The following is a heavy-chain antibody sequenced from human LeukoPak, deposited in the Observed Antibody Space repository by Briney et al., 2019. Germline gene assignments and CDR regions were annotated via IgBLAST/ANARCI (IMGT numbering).Heavy chain of an antibody. V-gene: IGHV3-7*01. Sequence: GGSLRLSCAASGFTFSSYWMSWVRQAPGKGLEWVANIKHDGSEKYYVDSVKGRFTISRDNAKNSLFLQMNSLRADDTAVYYCARAGYSNEFDYWGQGTLVTVSS. D-gene: IGHD4-11*01. CDR3: ARAGYSNEFDY. CDR2: IKHDGSEK. CDR1: GFTFSSYW. J-gene: IGHJ4*02.